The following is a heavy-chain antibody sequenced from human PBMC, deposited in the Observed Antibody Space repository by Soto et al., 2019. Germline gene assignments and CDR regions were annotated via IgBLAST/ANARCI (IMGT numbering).Heavy chain of an antibody. J-gene: IGHJ3*02. CDR2: IYYSGST. CDR1: GGSISSYY. D-gene: IGHD1-1*01. Sequence: ETLSLTCTVSGGSISSYYWSWIRQPPGKGLGWIGYIYYSGSTNYNPSLKSRVTISVDTSKNQFSLKLSSVTAADTAVYYCARRGDNWNDGEWAFDIWGQGTMVTVS. CDR3: ARRGDNWNDGEWAFDI. V-gene: IGHV4-59*01.